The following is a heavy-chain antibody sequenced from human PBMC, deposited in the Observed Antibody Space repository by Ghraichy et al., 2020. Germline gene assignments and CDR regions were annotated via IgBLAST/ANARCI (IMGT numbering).Heavy chain of an antibody. CDR3: ARDLDGGSGYHDAFDI. J-gene: IGHJ3*02. CDR1: GYTFTSYG. CDR2: ISAYNGNT. V-gene: IGHV1-18*04. Sequence: KVSCKASGYTFTSYGISWVRQAPGQGLEWMGWISAYNGNTNYAQKLQGRVTMTTDTSTSTAYMELRSLRSDDTAVYYCARDLDGGSGYHDAFDIWGQGTMVTVSS. D-gene: IGHD3-22*01.